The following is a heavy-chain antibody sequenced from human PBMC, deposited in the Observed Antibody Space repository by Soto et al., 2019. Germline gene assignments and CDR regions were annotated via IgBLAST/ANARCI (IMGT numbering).Heavy chain of an antibody. Sequence: ESGGGLVKPGGSLRLSCAASGFTFSSYSMNWVRQAPGKGLEWVSSISSSSSYIYYADSVKGRFTISRDNAKNSLYLQMNSLRAEDTAVYYCARDGRYFDWLSRYNWFDPWGQGTLVTVSS. CDR2: ISSSSSYI. J-gene: IGHJ5*02. CDR1: GFTFSSYS. V-gene: IGHV3-21*01. D-gene: IGHD3-9*01. CDR3: ARDGRYFDWLSRYNWFDP.